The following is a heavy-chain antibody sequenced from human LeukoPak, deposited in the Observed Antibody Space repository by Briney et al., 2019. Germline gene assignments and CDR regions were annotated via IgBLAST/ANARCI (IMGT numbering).Heavy chain of an antibody. V-gene: IGHV1-2*02. CDR3: ARDSIEAPGLVFDF. CDR1: GYTFTDYY. Sequence: ASVKVSCKASGYTFTDYYAHWMRQAPGQGLEWMGWINLNSGDTRYAQRFRGRLTVTRDTSISAAYMDLNGLRSDDTAVYYCARDSIEAPGLVFDFWGQGTMVTISS. CDR2: INLNSGDT. J-gene: IGHJ3*01. D-gene: IGHD6-13*01.